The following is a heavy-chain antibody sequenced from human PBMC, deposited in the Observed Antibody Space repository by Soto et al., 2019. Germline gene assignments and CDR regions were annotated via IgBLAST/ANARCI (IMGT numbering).Heavy chain of an antibody. CDR2: IIPILDVT. CDR3: ATNYYVDPSD. D-gene: IGHD3-16*01. V-gene: IGHV1-69*02. Sequence: QVQLVQSGAEVKQPGSSVKVSCKASGGTFRSYTISWVRQAPGQGLEWMGRIIPILDVTDYAQRFQGRVTITADKSRSTANVEVSSLRFEDTALYYCATNYYVDPSDWRQGTLVTVSS. J-gene: IGHJ4*02. CDR1: GGTFRSYT.